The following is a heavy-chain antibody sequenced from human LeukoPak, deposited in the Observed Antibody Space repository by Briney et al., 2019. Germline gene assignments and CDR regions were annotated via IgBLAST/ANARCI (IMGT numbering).Heavy chain of an antibody. CDR3: ARDRDYSNTERGFDY. J-gene: IGHJ4*02. Sequence: ASVKVSCKTSGYTFSDYYIHWVRQAPGQGLEWMGWINPNSGETKSAQKLQGRVTMTGDTSISTAYMELRRVTSDDTAVYYCARDRDYSNTERGFDYWGQGTLVTVSS. D-gene: IGHD4-11*01. V-gene: IGHV1-2*02. CDR1: GYTFSDYY. CDR2: INPNSGET.